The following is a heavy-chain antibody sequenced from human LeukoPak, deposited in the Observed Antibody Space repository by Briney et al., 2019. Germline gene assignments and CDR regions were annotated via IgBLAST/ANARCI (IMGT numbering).Heavy chain of an antibody. CDR3: ARGGEYYDFWSGYYHFDY. CDR1: GYTFTSYG. J-gene: IGHJ4*02. Sequence: GASVKVSCKASGYTFTSYGISWVRQAPGQGLEWMGWISAYSGNTNYAQKLQGRVTMTTDTSTSTAYMELRSLRSDDTAVHYCARGGEYYDFWSGYYHFDYWGQGTLVTVSS. CDR2: ISAYSGNT. V-gene: IGHV1-18*01. D-gene: IGHD3-3*01.